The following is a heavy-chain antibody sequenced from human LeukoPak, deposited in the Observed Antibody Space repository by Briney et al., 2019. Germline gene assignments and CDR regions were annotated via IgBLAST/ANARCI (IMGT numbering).Heavy chain of an antibody. J-gene: IGHJ4*02. D-gene: IGHD6-19*01. CDR2: MYYSGSI. Sequence: SETLSLTCTVSGGSISSYYWSWIRQPPGKGLEWIGYMYYSGSIDYNPSLKSRVTMSVDTSKNQFSLKLSSVTAADTALYYCAREGGGSSGWYGLDYWGQETLVTVSS. CDR3: AREGGGSSGWYGLDY. V-gene: IGHV4-59*01. CDR1: GGSISSYY.